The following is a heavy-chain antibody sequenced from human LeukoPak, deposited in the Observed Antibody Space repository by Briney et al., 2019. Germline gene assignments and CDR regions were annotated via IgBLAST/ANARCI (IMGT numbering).Heavy chain of an antibody. CDR3: ARSRYCSSTSCSGAWGY. CDR1: GFTFSSYE. Sequence: GGSLRLSCAASGFTFSSYEMNWVRQAPGKGLEWISYISSSGSTIYYRDSVKGRFTISRDNAKNSLYLQMNSLRAEDTAVYYCARSRYCSSTSCSGAWGYWGQGTLVTVSS. J-gene: IGHJ4*02. CDR2: ISSSGSTI. D-gene: IGHD2-2*01. V-gene: IGHV3-48*03.